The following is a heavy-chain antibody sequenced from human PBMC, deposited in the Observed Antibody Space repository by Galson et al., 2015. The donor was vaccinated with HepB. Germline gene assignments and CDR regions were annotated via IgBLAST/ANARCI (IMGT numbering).Heavy chain of an antibody. CDR3: AKAGDILTGYSKPAPVDY. D-gene: IGHD3-9*01. CDR1: GFTFSSYA. V-gene: IGHV3-23*01. CDR2: ISGSGGST. J-gene: IGHJ4*02. Sequence: SLRLSCAASGFTFSSYAMSWVRQAPGKGLEWVSAISGSGGSTYYADSVKGRFTISRDNSKNTLYLQMNSLRAEDTAVYYCAKAGDILTGYSKPAPVDYWGQGTLVTVSS.